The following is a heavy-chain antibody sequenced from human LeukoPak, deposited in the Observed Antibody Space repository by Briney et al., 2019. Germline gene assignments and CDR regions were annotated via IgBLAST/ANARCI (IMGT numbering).Heavy chain of an antibody. CDR2: ISSNSSYI. CDR3: ARRAGAYSHPYDY. V-gene: IGHV3-21*04. Sequence: GGSLRLSCAASGFTFSSYSMNWVRQAPGKGLEWVSSISSNSSYIYYADSVKGRFTISRDNSNNTLYLQMNSLRAEDTAVYYCARRAGAYSHPYDYWGQGTLVTASS. D-gene: IGHD4/OR15-4a*01. CDR1: GFTFSSYS. J-gene: IGHJ4*02.